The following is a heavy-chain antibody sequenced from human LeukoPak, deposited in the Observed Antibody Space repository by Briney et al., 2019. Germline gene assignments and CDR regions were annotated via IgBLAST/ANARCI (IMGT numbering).Heavy chain of an antibody. J-gene: IGHJ4*02. CDR3: ARDPRGDYAIDY. Sequence: GGSLRLSCAASGFTFSSYSMNWVRQAPGKGLEWVSSISSSSSYIYYADSLKGRFTISRDNAKNSLYLQMNSLRAEDTAVYYCARDPRGDYAIDYWGQGTLVTVSS. CDR2: ISSSSSYI. D-gene: IGHD4-17*01. CDR1: GFTFSSYS. V-gene: IGHV3-21*01.